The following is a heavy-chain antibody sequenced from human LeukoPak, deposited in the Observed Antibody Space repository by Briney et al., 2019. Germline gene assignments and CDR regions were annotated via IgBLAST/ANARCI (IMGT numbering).Heavy chain of an antibody. D-gene: IGHD6-6*01. CDR1: GFTFSDYY. Sequence: GGSLRLSCAASGFTFSDYYMSWIRQAPGKGLEWVSYISSSGSTIYYADSVKGRFTISRDNSKYTLYLQMNSLRAEDTAVYYCARDQSLYSSSSWFDYWGQGTLVTVSS. CDR3: ARDQSLYSSSSWFDY. CDR2: ISSSGSTI. V-gene: IGHV3-11*01. J-gene: IGHJ4*02.